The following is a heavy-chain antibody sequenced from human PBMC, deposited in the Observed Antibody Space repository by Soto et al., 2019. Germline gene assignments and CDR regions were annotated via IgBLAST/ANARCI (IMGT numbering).Heavy chain of an antibody. CDR3: ARSGFYSSSWYRPLE. D-gene: IGHD6-13*01. CDR1: GYTFTSYD. Sequence: ASVKVSCKASGYTFTSYDINWVRQATGQGLEWMGWMNPNSGNTGYAQKFQGRVTMTRNTSISTAYMELSSLRSEDTAVYYCARSGFYSSSWYRPLEWGQGTLVTVSS. J-gene: IGHJ4*02. CDR2: MNPNSGNT. V-gene: IGHV1-8*01.